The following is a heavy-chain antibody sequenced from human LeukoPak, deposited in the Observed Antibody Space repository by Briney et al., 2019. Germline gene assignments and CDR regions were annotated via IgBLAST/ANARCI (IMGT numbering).Heavy chain of an antibody. CDR3: ARHGQNDGYPLDY. Sequence: PSETLSLTCTVSGGSISGYYWSWIRQPPGKGLEWIAYLHYSGSTNYNPPLKSRLTISVDTSKNQLSLKLNSVTDADTAVYYCARHGQNDGYPLDYWGQGTLVSVSS. D-gene: IGHD5-24*01. CDR1: GGSISGYY. V-gene: IGHV4-59*08. J-gene: IGHJ4*02. CDR2: LHYSGST.